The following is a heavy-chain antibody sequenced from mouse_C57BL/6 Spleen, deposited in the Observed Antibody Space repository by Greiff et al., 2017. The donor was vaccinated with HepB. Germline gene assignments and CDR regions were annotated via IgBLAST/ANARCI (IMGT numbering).Heavy chain of an antibody. Sequence: EVQLVESVAELVRPGASVKLSCTASGFNIKNTYMHWVKQRPEQGLEWIGRIDPANGNTKYAPKFQGKATITADTSSNTAYLQLSSLTSEDTAIYYCARGDDYDGYAMDYWGQGTSVTVSS. V-gene: IGHV14-3*01. J-gene: IGHJ4*01. CDR1: GFNIKNTY. D-gene: IGHD2-4*01. CDR3: ARGDDYDGYAMDY. CDR2: IDPANGNT.